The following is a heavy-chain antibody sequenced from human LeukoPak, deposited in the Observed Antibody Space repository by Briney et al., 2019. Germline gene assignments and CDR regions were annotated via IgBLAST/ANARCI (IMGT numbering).Heavy chain of an antibody. CDR2: INHSGST. D-gene: IGHD3-22*01. CDR3: ARRRYYDSNGYYYQRGPYYFDS. CDR1: GGSFSGYY. J-gene: IGHJ4*02. V-gene: IGHV4-34*01. Sequence: ASKTLSLTCAVYGGSFSGYYWSWIRQPPGKGLEWIGEINHSGSTNYNSSLKSRVTISVDTSKNQFSLKLSSVTAADTAVYYCARRRYYDSNGYYYQRGPYYFDSWGQGTLVTVSS.